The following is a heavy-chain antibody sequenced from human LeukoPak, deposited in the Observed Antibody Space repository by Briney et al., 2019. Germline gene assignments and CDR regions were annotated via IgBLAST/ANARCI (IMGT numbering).Heavy chain of an antibody. CDR3: AKSIEGSGSYFNSYFDY. CDR2: VSWNSGSL. V-gene: IGHV3-9*01. J-gene: IGHJ4*02. D-gene: IGHD3-10*01. Sequence: PGGSLRLSCAASGFSFDDYALHWVRQAPGKGLEWVSGVSWNSGSLGYADSVKGRFTISRDNAKNSLFLQMNSLRAEDTAFYYCAKSIEGSGSYFNSYFDYWGQGTLVTVSS. CDR1: GFSFDDYA.